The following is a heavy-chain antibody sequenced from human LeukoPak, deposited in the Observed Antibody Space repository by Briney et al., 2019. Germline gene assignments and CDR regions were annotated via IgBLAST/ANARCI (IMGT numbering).Heavy chain of an antibody. Sequence: SETLSLTCAVYGGSFSGYYWSWIRQPPGKGLEWIGKINHSGSTNYNPSLKSRVTISVDTSKNQFSLKLSSVTAADTAVYYCARAVRGYSGYALYYYYMDVWGKGTTVTVSS. V-gene: IGHV4-34*01. CDR1: GGSFSGYY. CDR2: INHSGST. D-gene: IGHD5-12*01. CDR3: ARAVRGYSGYALYYYYMDV. J-gene: IGHJ6*03.